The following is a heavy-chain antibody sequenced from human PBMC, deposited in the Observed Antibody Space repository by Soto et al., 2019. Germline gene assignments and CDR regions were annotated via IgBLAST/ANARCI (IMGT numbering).Heavy chain of an antibody. CDR3: AKDVGFQQLLFVFET. CDR2: IIPIFASS. V-gene: IGHV1-69*01. Sequence: QVQLVQSGAEVKKPGSSVRVSCKASGGTFSNFGFSWVRQAPGQGLEWMGGIIPIFASSNYAQKFQGRLTITGDESTSIAYMDLSSLRSEDTVVYFCAKDVGFQQLLFVFETWGQETLVTVSS. CDR1: GGTFSNFG. D-gene: IGHD6-13*01. J-gene: IGHJ5*02.